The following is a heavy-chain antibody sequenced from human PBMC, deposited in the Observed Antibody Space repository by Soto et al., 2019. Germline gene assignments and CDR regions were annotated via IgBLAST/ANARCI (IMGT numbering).Heavy chain of an antibody. Sequence: PSETLSLACAVDGGSFSGYYWSWIRQPPGKGLEWIGEINHSGRTNYNPSPKRRVTISGDTSKNQFSRKLSCVTAADTAVYYCARGVAAAAPSGTARYYYYHYGMDVWGQGTTVTVSS. D-gene: IGHD6-13*01. CDR2: INHSGRT. CDR3: ARGVAAAAPSGTARYYYYHYGMDV. V-gene: IGHV4-34*01. J-gene: IGHJ6*02. CDR1: GGSFSGYY.